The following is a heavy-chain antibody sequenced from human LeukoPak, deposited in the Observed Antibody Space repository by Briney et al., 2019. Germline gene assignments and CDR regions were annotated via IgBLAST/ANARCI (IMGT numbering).Heavy chain of an antibody. D-gene: IGHD3-10*01. Sequence: ETLSLTCTVSGGSISSGGYFWSWVRQAPGKGLEWVATIKQDGGENYYVDSVKGRFTISRDNAKNSLYLQMNSLRAEDTAVYYCARQHGSGSYVLHGLDVWGQGTTVTVSS. V-gene: IGHV3-7*01. CDR2: IKQDGGEN. CDR3: ARQHGSGSYVLHGLDV. J-gene: IGHJ6*02. CDR1: GGSISSGGYF.